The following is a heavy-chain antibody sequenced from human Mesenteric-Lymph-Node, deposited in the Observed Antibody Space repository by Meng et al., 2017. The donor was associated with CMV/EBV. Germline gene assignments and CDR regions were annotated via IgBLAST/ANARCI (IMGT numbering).Heavy chain of an antibody. CDR2: ISSSSSYI. V-gene: IGHV3-21*01. Sequence: GESLKISCAASGFTFSGYEMNWVRQAPGKGLEWVSSISSSSSYIYYADSVKGRFTISRDNAKNSLYLQMNSLRAEDTAVYYCARDGCSSTSCPKYFQHWGQGTLVTVSS. J-gene: IGHJ1*01. CDR3: ARDGCSSTSCPKYFQH. CDR1: GFTFSGYE. D-gene: IGHD2-2*01.